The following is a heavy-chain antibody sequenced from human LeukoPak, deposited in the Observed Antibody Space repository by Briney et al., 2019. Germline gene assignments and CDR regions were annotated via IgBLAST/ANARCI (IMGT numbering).Heavy chain of an antibody. CDR1: GGTFSSYA. V-gene: IGHV1-69*04. J-gene: IGHJ6*02. CDR3: ARDRSGYGSGSPDPLPDPNEKPYYYSGMNV. Sequence: SVKVSCKASGGTFSSYAISWVRQAPGQGLEWMGRIIPILGIANYAQKFQGRVTITADKSTSTAYMELSSLRSEDTAVYYCARDRSGYGSGSPDPLPDPNEKPYYYSGMNVWGPGPTVTASS. CDR2: IIPILGIA. D-gene: IGHD3-10*01.